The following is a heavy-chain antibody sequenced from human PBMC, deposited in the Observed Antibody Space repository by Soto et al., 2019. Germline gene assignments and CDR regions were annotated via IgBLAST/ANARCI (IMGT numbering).Heavy chain of an antibody. V-gene: IGHV3-53*01. Sequence: EVQLVESGGGLIQPGGSLKLSCAASGFTVGNNYMSWVRQAPGKGLEWVSLIYSTGTTKYADSVKGRFTVSRDNSKNTLYLQMNSLRAEDTAVYYCAKRTAAASDYWGQGTLVTVSS. D-gene: IGHD6-13*01. J-gene: IGHJ4*02. CDR2: IYSTGTT. CDR3: AKRTAAASDY. CDR1: GFTVGNNY.